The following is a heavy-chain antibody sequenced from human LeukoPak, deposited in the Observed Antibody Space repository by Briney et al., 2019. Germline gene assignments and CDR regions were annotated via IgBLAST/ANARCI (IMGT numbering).Heavy chain of an antibody. CDR1: GFTFSDHY. J-gene: IGHJ4*02. V-gene: IGHV3-72*01. CDR3: ARTPRVRGVFNPFDY. CDR2: TRNKANNYTT. D-gene: IGHD3-10*01. Sequence: GGSLRLSCAASGFTFSDHYMDWVRQAPGKGLEWVGRTRNKANNYTTEYAASVKGRFTISRDDSRNTLYLQMNSLKTEDTAVYYCARTPRVRGVFNPFDYWGQGTLVTVSS.